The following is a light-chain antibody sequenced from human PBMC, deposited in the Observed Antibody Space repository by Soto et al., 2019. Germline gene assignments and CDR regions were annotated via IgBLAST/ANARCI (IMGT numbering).Light chain of an antibody. Sequence: EIVLTQSPGTLSLSPWERATLSCRASQSVSSSYLAWYQQKPGQAPRLLIYGASSRATGIPDRFSGSGSGTDFTLTISRLEPEDFAVYYCRQYGSSLTWTFGQGTKVDIK. V-gene: IGKV3-20*01. CDR1: QSVSSSY. J-gene: IGKJ1*01. CDR3: RQYGSSLTWT. CDR2: GAS.